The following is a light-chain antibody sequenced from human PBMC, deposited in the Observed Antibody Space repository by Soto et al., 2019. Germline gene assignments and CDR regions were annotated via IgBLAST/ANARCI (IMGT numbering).Light chain of an antibody. CDR2: DAS. Sequence: EIVLTQSPATLSLSPGERATLSCRASPSVSSHLAWYQQKPGQAPRLLIYDASNRATGIPARFSGSGSGTDFTLTISSLEPEDFAVYYCQQRSNWLELTFGGGTKVEIK. V-gene: IGKV3-11*01. CDR1: PSVSSH. J-gene: IGKJ4*01. CDR3: QQRSNWLELT.